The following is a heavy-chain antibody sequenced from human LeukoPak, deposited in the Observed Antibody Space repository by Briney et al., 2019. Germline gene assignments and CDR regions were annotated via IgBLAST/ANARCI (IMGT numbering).Heavy chain of an antibody. CDR1: GYTFTSYY. D-gene: IGHD1-26*01. J-gene: IGHJ4*02. CDR3: ARVARETEDEVGFLFDY. Sequence: APVKVSCKASGYTFTSYYMHWVRQAPGRGLEWMGIINPSGGSTSYAQKFQGRVTMTRDTSTSTVYMELSSLRSEDTAVYYCARVARETEDEVGFLFDYWGQGTLVTVSS. V-gene: IGHV1-46*01. CDR2: INPSGGST.